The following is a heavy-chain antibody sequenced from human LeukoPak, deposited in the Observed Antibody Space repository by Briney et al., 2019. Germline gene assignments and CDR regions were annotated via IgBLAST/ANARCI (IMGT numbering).Heavy chain of an antibody. CDR3: GGGEKVLDYFDY. D-gene: IGHD3-16*01. Sequence: ASETLSLTCTVSGGSISNRSYYWGWIRQPPGKGLEWIGKISDSGNTYYSPSLRSRVTISIDTSKNQFSLKLSSVTATDTAVYYCGGGEKVLDYFDYWGQGTLVTVSS. J-gene: IGHJ4*02. CDR1: GGSISNRSYY. CDR2: ISDSGNT. V-gene: IGHV4-39*01.